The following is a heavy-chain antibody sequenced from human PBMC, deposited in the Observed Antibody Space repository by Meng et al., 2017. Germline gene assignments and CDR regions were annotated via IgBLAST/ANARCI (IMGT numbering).Heavy chain of an antibody. D-gene: IGHD3-3*01. CDR3: ARGYDFWSGQYYFDY. CDR2: IYYSGST. Sequence: VQLQESVPGLGKPSATLSLTCTASGGSISSYYWSWIRQPPGKGLEWIGYIYYSGSTNYNPSLKSRVTISVDTSKNQFSLKLSSVTAADTAVYYCARGYDFWSGQYYFDYWGQGTLVTVSS. V-gene: IGHV4-59*01. J-gene: IGHJ4*02. CDR1: GGSISSYY.